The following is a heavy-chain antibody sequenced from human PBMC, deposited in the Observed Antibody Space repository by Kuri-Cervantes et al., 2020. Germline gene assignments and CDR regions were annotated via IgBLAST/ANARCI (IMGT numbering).Heavy chain of an antibody. J-gene: IGHJ4*02. D-gene: IGHD1/OR15-1a*01. V-gene: IGHV3-20*04. CDR1: GFTFNDYG. CDR2: VNWNGDAT. CDR3: VRNKISLDF. Sequence: GESLKISCATSGFTFNDYGMSWVRQAPGKGLEWVSAVNWNGDATGYVDSVKGRFTISRDNAKNSLYLQMNSLRAEDTAVYYCVRNKISLDFWGQGTLVTVSS.